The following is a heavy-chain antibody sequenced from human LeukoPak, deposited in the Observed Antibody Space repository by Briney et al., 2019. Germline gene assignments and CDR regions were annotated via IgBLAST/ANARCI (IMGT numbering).Heavy chain of an antibody. CDR3: ARAYSIIRGLVDY. CDR2: ISGSGSST. CDR1: GFTFSTYA. Sequence: PGGSLRLSCAASGFTFSTYAMSWVRQAPGKGLEWVSAISGSGSSTYCVDSVKGRFTISRDNSKNTLYLQMNSLRAEDTAVYYCARAYSIIRGLVDYWGQGTLVTVSS. D-gene: IGHD3-10*01. J-gene: IGHJ4*02. V-gene: IGHV3-23*01.